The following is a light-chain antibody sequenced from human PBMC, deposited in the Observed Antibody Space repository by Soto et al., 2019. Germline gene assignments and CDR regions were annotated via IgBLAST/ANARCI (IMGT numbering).Light chain of an antibody. J-gene: IGKJ1*01. Sequence: DIQLTQSLTFLSASVGDRVTITCRASQSISRYLNWYQQKTGKAPMLLIYGATNFQGGVPSRLSGSGSRTDFTLTISSLQPEDFATYFCQQSFSVRSWTFGQGTKVDIK. V-gene: IGKV1-39*01. CDR3: QQSFSVRSWT. CDR2: GAT. CDR1: QSISRY.